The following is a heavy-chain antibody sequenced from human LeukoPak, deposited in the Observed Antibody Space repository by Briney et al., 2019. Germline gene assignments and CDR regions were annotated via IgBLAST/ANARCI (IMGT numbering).Heavy chain of an antibody. J-gene: IGHJ4*02. D-gene: IGHD2-21*02. CDR2: IYYSGST. Sequence: PSETLSLTCTASGGSISSYYWSWIRQPPGKGLEWIGYIYYSGSTNYNPSLKSRVTISVDTSKNQFSLKLSSVTAADTAVYYCARQAVCGGDCYPVDYWGQGTLVTVSS. V-gene: IGHV4-59*08. CDR1: GGSISSYY. CDR3: ARQAVCGGDCYPVDY.